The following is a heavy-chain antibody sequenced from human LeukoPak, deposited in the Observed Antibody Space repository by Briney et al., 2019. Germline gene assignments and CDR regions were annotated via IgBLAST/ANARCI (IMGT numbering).Heavy chain of an antibody. CDR2: ISSSGNTI. CDR3: VTDPLQGSRNY. CDR1: GFTFNIYE. Sequence: GGSLRLSCAASGFTFNIYEMNWVRQAPGRGLEWLSVISSSGNTIYYADSVKGRFTVSRDNAKNSLYLQMNSLGAEDTAGYNCVTDPLQGSRNYWGQGTLVTVSS. V-gene: IGHV3-48*03. D-gene: IGHD4-11*01. J-gene: IGHJ4*02.